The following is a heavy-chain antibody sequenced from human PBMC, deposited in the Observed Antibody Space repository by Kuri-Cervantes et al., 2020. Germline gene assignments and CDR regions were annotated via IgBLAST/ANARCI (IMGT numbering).Heavy chain of an antibody. D-gene: IGHD7-27*01. J-gene: IGHJ4*02. CDR2: ISAYNGDT. CDR1: GGTFSSYA. CDR3: ARDLNLVKYKLGLDY. Sequence: ASVKVSCKASGGTFSSYAISWVRQAPGQGLEWMGWISAYNGDTNYAQKLQGRVTMTTDTSTSTAYMELRSLRSDDTAVYYCARDLNLVKYKLGLDYWGQGTLVTVSS. V-gene: IGHV1-18*01.